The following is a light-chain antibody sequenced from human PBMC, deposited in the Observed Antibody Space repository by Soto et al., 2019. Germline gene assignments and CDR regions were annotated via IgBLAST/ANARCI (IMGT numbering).Light chain of an antibody. J-gene: IGKJ5*01. CDR1: QILLHSNGYNY. CDR2: LGS. Sequence: ILMTQSPLSLPVTPGEPASISCRSSQILLHSNGYNYLDWYLQKPGQSPQLLIYLGSNRSSGVPDRFSGSGSGTDFTLEISRVEAEDVGVYYCMQALQTPTFGQGTRLEIK. CDR3: MQALQTPT. V-gene: IGKV2-28*01.